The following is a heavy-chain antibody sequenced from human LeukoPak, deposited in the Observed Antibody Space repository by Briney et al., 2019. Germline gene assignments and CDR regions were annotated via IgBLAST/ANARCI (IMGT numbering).Heavy chain of an antibody. V-gene: IGHV3-48*04. CDR1: EFTFSSYS. J-gene: IGHJ3*02. D-gene: IGHD6-13*01. CDR2: ISSINTI. CDR3: ARVGRAIAAAGFGAFDI. Sequence: GGSLRLSCVASEFTFSSYSMNWVRQAPGKGLEWVSYISSINTIYYGDSVKGRFTISRDNAKSSLYLQMNSLRVEDTAVYYCARVGRAIAAAGFGAFDIWGQGTMVTVSS.